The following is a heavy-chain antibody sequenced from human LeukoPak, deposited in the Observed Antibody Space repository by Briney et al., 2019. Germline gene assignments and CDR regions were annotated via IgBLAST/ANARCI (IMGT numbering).Heavy chain of an antibody. J-gene: IGHJ6*02. CDR3: ARASRRSGYDSIYYYYGMDV. CDR2: ISGSGGST. CDR1: GFTFSSYA. Sequence: PGGSLRLSCAASGFTFSSYAMSWVRQAPGKGLEWVSAISGSGGSTYYADSVKGRFTISRENAKNSLYLQMNSLRAGDTAVYYCARASRRSGYDSIYYYYGMDVWGQGTTVTVSS. V-gene: IGHV3-23*01. D-gene: IGHD5-12*01.